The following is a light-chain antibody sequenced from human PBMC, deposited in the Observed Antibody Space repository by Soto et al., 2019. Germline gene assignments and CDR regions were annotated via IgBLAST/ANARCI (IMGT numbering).Light chain of an antibody. CDR1: QGVWGY. Sequence: EIVMTQSPATLSVSPVERATFPGMASQGVWGYIAWYQQKPGQAPRLLIYDASNRATGIPARFSGSGSGTEFSLTISSLQSEDFAVYSCQQYGDWPGAFGGGTKVDIK. CDR2: DAS. V-gene: IGKV3D-15*01. J-gene: IGKJ4*01. CDR3: QQYGDWPGA.